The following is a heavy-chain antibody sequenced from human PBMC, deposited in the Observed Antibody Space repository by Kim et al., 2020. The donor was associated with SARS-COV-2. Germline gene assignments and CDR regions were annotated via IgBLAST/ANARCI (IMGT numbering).Heavy chain of an antibody. V-gene: IGHV1-18*01. J-gene: IGHJ4*02. Sequence: AYNGNTNYAQKLQGRVTMTTATSTSTAYMELRSLRSDDTAVYYCARAFDTWGQGTLVTVSS. D-gene: IGHD3-9*01. CDR2: AYNGNT. CDR3: ARAFDT.